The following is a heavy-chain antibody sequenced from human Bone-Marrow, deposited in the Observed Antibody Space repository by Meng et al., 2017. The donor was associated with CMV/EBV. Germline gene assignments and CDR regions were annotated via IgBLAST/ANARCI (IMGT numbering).Heavy chain of an antibody. D-gene: IGHD3-10*01. CDR1: GFTFSSYG. Sequence: GESLKISCAASGFTFSSYGMHWVRQAPGKGLEWLSYISGASGTIYYADSVKGRITISRDNGKKSVYLQMNSLRVDDTAVYYCAGEKYYGMDVWGQGTTVTFSS. V-gene: IGHV3-48*04. CDR3: AGEKYYGMDV. J-gene: IGHJ6*02. CDR2: ISGASGTI.